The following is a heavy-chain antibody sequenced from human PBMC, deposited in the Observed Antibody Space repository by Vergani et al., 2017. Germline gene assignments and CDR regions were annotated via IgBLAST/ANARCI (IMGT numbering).Heavy chain of an antibody. V-gene: IGHV4-30-4*01. CDR1: GGSISSGDYY. J-gene: IGHJ4*01. D-gene: IGHD6-13*01. CDR2: IYYSGST. CDR3: ARGRIAAAGRIYFDY. Sequence: QVQLQESGPGLVKPSQTLSLTCTVSGGSISSGDYYWSWIRQPPGKGLEWIGYIYYSGSTYYNPSLKSRVTISVDTSKNQFSLKLSSVTAADTAVYYCARGRIAAAGRIYFDYGGQEPWSPSPQ.